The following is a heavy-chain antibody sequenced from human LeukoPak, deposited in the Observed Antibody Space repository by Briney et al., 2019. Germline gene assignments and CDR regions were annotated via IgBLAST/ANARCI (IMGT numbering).Heavy chain of an antibody. V-gene: IGHV4-59*01. D-gene: IGHD3-10*01. J-gene: IGHJ6*03. CDR1: GGSISRYY. Sequence: PSETLSLTCTVSGGSISRYYWSWIRQPPGKGLEWIGYIYYSGSTNYNPSLKSRVTISVDTSKNQFSLKLSSVTAADTAVYYCARGSGTALDYYYYMDVWGKGTTVTISS. CDR2: IYYSGST. CDR3: ARGSGTALDYYYYMDV.